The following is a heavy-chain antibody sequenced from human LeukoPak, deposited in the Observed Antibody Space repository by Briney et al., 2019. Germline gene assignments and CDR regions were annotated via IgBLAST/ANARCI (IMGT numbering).Heavy chain of an antibody. CDR1: GGSISSYY. J-gene: IGHJ4*02. Sequence: PSETLSLTCTVSGGSISSYYWSWIRQPPGKGLEWIGYIYYSGSTNYNPSLKSRVTISVDTSKNQFSLKLSSVTAADTAVYYCARDREYCSGGSCYSFDYWGQGTLVTVSS. V-gene: IGHV4-59*12. D-gene: IGHD2-15*01. CDR2: IYYSGST. CDR3: ARDREYCSGGSCYSFDY.